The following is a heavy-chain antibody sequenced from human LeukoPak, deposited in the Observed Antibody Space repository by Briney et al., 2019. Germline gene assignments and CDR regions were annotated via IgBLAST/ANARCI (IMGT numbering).Heavy chain of an antibody. D-gene: IGHD4-17*01. Sequence: PGGSLRLSCAASGFTFSSYAMYWVRQAPGKGLEWVAVISYVGSNKYYADSVKGRFTISRDNSKNTLYLQMNSLRAEDTAVYYCASPVMTTVTTGFDYWGQGTLVTVSS. CDR2: ISYVGSNK. CDR3: ASPVMTTVTTGFDY. J-gene: IGHJ4*02. CDR1: GFTFSSYA. V-gene: IGHV3-30-3*01.